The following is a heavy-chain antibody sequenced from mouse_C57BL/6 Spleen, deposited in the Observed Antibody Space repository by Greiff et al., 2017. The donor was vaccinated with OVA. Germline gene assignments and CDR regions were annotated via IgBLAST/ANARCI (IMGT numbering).Heavy chain of an antibody. J-gene: IGHJ2*01. V-gene: IGHV1-61*01. Sequence: VQLQQPGAELVRPGSSVKLSCKASGYTFTSYWMDWVKQRPGQGLEWIGNIYPSDSETHYNQKFKDKATLTVDKSSSTAYMQLSSLTSEDSAVYDCARVWDQGDFDYWGQGTTLTVSS. CDR1: GYTFTSYW. CDR3: ARVWDQGDFDY. CDR2: IYPSDSET. D-gene: IGHD4-1*01.